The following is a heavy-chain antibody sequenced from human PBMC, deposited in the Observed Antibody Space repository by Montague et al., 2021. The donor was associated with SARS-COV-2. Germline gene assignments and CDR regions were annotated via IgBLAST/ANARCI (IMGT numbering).Heavy chain of an antibody. J-gene: IGHJ3*02. CDR2: IYNTGRT. CDR3: ATEMPANDVFDI. Sequence: SETLSLTCTVSGGSVTSGDYYWTWIRQPPGKGLEWIGYIYNTGRTNYTPSLKSRVTISMDTSKNQFSLKVDSVSAADAAVYYRATEMPANDVFDIWGQGTMVTVSS. V-gene: IGHV4-61*08. CDR1: GGSVTSGDYY. D-gene: IGHD2-2*01.